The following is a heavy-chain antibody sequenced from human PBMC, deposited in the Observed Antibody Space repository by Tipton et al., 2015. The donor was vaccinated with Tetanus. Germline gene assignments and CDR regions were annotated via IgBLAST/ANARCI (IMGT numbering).Heavy chain of an antibody. D-gene: IGHD2-15*01. CDR2: IDPNTGGT. CDR1: GYTFTGYY. J-gene: IGHJ6*02. V-gene: IGHV1-2*02. Sequence: QLVQSGAEMKKPGASVKVSCKASGYTFTGYYIYWVRQASGQGLQWMGWIDPNTGGTVYAKKFQGRVTMNSDTFISTACMELRSRRSVDTGVYYCARDRGGSICSGVDVWGPGPAVPVS. CDR3: ARDRGGSICSGVDV.